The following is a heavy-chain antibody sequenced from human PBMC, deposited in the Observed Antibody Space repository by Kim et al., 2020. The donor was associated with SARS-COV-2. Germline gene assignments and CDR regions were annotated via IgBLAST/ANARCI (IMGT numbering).Heavy chain of an antibody. CDR3: AREHCTGMICYLWGRYFF. Sequence: ASVKVSCKASGYNFNSYGINWVRQAPGQGLEWLGWISAYDGSTKYAQTMQGRVTMNTDTSASTAYMELRSLRSDDTAVYYCAREHCTGMICYLWGRYFFWGQGTLVTVSS. J-gene: IGHJ4*02. CDR1: GYNFNSYG. V-gene: IGHV1-18*01. D-gene: IGHD2-8*02. CDR2: ISAYDGST.